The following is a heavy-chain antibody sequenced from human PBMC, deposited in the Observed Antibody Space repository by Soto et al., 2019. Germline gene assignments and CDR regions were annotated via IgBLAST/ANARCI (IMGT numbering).Heavy chain of an antibody. CDR1: GFTFSSYA. Sequence: GGSLRLSCAASGFTFSSYAMSWVRQAPGKGLEWVSAISGSGGSTYYADSVKGRFTISRDNSKNPLYLQRNSLRAEDTAVYYCAKDTVMTTVTTRRIPPAMDVWGQGTTVTVSS. J-gene: IGHJ6*02. V-gene: IGHV3-23*01. CDR2: ISGSGGST. D-gene: IGHD4-17*01. CDR3: AKDTVMTTVTTRRIPPAMDV.